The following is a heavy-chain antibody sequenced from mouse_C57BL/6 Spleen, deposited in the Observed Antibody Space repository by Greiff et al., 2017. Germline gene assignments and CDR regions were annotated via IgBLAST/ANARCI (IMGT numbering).Heavy chain of an antibody. Sequence: QVQLQQPGAELVKPGASVKLSCKASGYTFTSYWMHWVKQRPGQGLEWIGMIHPNRGSTNYNEKFKSKATLTVDKSSSTAYMQLSSLTSEDSAVYYCARSRHPTGTSYWGQGTTLTVSS. J-gene: IGHJ2*01. CDR3: ARSRHPTGTSY. D-gene: IGHD4-1*02. CDR1: GYTFTSYW. CDR2: IHPNRGST. V-gene: IGHV1-64*01.